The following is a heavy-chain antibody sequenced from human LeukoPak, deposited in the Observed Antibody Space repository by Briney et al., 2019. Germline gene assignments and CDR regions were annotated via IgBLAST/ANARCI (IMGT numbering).Heavy chain of an antibody. J-gene: IGHJ4*02. Sequence: GASVKVSCKASGYTFTSYGISWVRQAPGQGLEWMGWISAYNGNTNYAQKLQGRVTMTTDTSTSTAYVELRSLRSDDTAVYYCASSFYYYGSGSYYIHWGQGTLVTVSS. CDR3: ASSFYYYGSGSYYIH. V-gene: IGHV1-18*01. CDR1: GYTFTSYG. CDR2: ISAYNGNT. D-gene: IGHD3-10*01.